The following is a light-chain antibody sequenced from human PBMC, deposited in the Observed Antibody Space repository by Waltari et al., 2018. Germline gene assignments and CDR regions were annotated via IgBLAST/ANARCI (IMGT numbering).Light chain of an antibody. CDR1: QSVNSW. Sequence: DIQMTQSPSTLSASVGDRVAITCRASQSVNSWLAWYQQKPGKAPKFLIYKASILESGVPSRFSGSGSGTEFTLTISNLQPDDCATYYCMQALQTPRTFGQGTRVEIK. CDR3: MQALQTPRT. V-gene: IGKV1-5*03. J-gene: IGKJ1*01. CDR2: KAS.